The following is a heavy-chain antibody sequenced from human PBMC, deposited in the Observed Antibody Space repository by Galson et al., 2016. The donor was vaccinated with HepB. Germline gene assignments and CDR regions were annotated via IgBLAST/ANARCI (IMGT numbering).Heavy chain of an antibody. CDR1: GFTFSSYD. D-gene: IGHD4/OR15-4a*01. CDR2: ISDSGGST. J-gene: IGHJ5*02. Sequence: SLRLSCAASGFTFSSYDMSWVRQAPGKGLEWVSGISDSGGSTYYADSVKGRFTISRDNSKNTLYLQMNSLRAEDTDVYYCAKEKRELRTKRFHPWGQGTLVTVSS. V-gene: IGHV3-23*01. CDR3: AKEKRELRTKRFHP.